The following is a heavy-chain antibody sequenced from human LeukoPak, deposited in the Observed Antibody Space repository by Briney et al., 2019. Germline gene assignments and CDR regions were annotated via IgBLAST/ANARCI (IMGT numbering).Heavy chain of an antibody. D-gene: IGHD5-12*01. V-gene: IGHV3-7*01. J-gene: IGHJ4*02. Sequence: GGSLRLSCAASGFTFNSYWMSWVRLAPGKGLEWVANVQQEGSEKYYLDSVKGRFTISRDNAKNSVYLQMNRLRAEDTAVYYCATTLNVATAGYFWGQGTLVIVSS. CDR1: GFTFNSYW. CDR3: ATTLNVATAGYF. CDR2: VQQEGSEK.